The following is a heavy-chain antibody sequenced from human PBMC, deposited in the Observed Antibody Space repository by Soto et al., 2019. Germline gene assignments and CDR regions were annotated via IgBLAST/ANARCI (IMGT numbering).Heavy chain of an antibody. D-gene: IGHD2-8*01. V-gene: IGHV4-61*01. CDR1: GGSVSSGSYY. CDR3: AGGPDDCTNGVCYSGWFDP. J-gene: IGHJ5*02. Sequence: LSLTCTVSGGSVSSGSYYWSWIRQPPGKGLEWNGYIYYSGSTNYNPSLKSRVTISVDTSKNQFSLKLSSVTAADTAVYYCAGGPDDCTNGVCYSGWFDPWGQGTLVTVSS. CDR2: IYYSGST.